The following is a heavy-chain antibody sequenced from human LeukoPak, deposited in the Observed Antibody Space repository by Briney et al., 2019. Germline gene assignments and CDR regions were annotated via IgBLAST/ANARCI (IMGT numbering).Heavy chain of an antibody. CDR3: ARDYCSSTSCPRRYYYYYGMDV. Sequence: GSSVKVSCKAPGGTFSSYTIGWVRQAPGQGLEWMGRIIPILGIANYAQKFQGRVTITADKSTSTAYMELSSLRSEDTAVYYCARDYCSSTSCPRRYYYYYGMDVWGQGTTVTVSS. CDR1: GGTFSSYT. D-gene: IGHD2-2*01. CDR2: IIPILGIA. V-gene: IGHV1-69*04. J-gene: IGHJ6*02.